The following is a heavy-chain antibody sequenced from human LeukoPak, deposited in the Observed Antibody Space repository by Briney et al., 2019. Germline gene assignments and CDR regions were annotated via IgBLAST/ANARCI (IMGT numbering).Heavy chain of an antibody. CDR2: ISSSSSYT. CDR3: ARGLRYFDWLLDY. D-gene: IGHD3-9*01. Sequence: GGSLRLSCAASGFTFSDYYMSWIRQAPGKGLEWVSYISSSSSYTNYADSVKGRFTISRDNAKNSLYLQMNSLRAEDTALYYCARGLRYFDWLLDYWGQGTLVTVSS. CDR1: GFTFSDYY. V-gene: IGHV3-11*05. J-gene: IGHJ4*02.